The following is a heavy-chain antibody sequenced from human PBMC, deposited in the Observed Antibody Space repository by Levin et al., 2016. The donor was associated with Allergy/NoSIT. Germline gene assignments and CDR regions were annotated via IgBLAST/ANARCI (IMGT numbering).Heavy chain of an antibody. D-gene: IGHD3-10*01. CDR2: IYYSGST. CDR3: AREPSSRGLADS. J-gene: IGHJ4*02. V-gene: IGHV4-59*12. Sequence: SETLSLTCTVSGGSISSYYWSWIRQPPGKGLEWIGYIYYSGSTNYNPSLRSRVTISVDTSENEIYLRLRSVTAADTAVYYCAREPSSRGLADSWGQGILVTVSS. CDR1: GGSISSYY.